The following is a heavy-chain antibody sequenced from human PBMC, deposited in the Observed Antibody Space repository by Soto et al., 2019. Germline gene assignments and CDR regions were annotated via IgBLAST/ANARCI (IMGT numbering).Heavy chain of an antibody. Sequence: SEALSLTCTVSGGSISSAAYCWSWIRQSPDKGLEWIGHIYDGGTTYSSPSLKGRVTISADTSETQFSLKLSSVSAADTAVYYCARGPSGDKIDYWGQGIQVTVSS. CDR3: ARGPSGDKIDY. V-gene: IGHV4-30-4*01. D-gene: IGHD7-27*01. J-gene: IGHJ4*02. CDR2: IYDGGTT. CDR1: GGSISSAAYC.